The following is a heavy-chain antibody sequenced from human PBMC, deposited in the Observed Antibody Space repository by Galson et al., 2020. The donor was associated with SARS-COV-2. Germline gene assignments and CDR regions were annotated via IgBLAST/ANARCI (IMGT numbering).Heavy chain of an antibody. J-gene: IGHJ6*02. Sequence: ASVKVSCKVSGYTLTELSMHWVRQAPGKGLEWMGGFDPEDGETIYAQKFHGRVTMTEDTSTDTAYMELSSLRSEDTAVYYCATQLGYCSGGSCIYYSYGMDVWGQGTTVTVSS. CDR3: ATQLGYCSGGSCIYYSYGMDV. CDR1: GYTLTELS. V-gene: IGHV1-24*01. CDR2: FDPEDGET. D-gene: IGHD2-15*01.